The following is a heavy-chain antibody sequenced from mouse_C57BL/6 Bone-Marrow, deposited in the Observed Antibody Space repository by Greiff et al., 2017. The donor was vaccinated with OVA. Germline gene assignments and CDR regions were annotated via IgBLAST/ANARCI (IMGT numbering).Heavy chain of an antibody. V-gene: IGHV2-2*01. CDR3: ARKRTTVVAHYAMDY. D-gene: IGHD1-1*01. CDR1: GFSLTSYG. Sequence: QVQLKESGPGLVQPSQSLSITCTVSGFSLTSYGVHWVRQSPGKGLEWLGVIWSGGSTDYNAAFISRLSISKDNSKSQVFFKMNSLQADDTAIYYCARKRTTVVAHYAMDYWGQGTSVTVSS. CDR2: IWSGGST. J-gene: IGHJ4*01.